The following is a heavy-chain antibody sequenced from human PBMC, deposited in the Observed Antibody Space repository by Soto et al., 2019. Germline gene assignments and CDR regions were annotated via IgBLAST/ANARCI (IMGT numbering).Heavy chain of an antibody. CDR1: GGSISSGGYY. CDR2: IYYSGST. CDR3: ARGELRFWFDP. Sequence: QVQLQESGPGLVKPSQTLSLTCTVSGGSISSGGYYWSWIRQHPGKGLEWIGYIYYSGSTYYNPSXKXRVTLSVDTSKNQFSLKVSSVTAADTAVYHCARGELRFWFDPWGQGTLVTVSS. V-gene: IGHV4-31*03. D-gene: IGHD1-26*01. J-gene: IGHJ5*02.